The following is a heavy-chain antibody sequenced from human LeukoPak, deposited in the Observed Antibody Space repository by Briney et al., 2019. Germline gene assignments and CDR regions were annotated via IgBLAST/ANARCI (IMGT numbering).Heavy chain of an antibody. Sequence: GGSLILSCAASGFRFTGFWMSWVRQAPGKGPEWVANINQESTETYYVDSVRGRFTISRDNAKNSLSLQMNSLRVEDTAVYYCAREVDRSFGYWGQGNLVTVSS. J-gene: IGHJ4*02. CDR3: AREVDRSFGY. CDR1: GFRFTGFW. V-gene: IGHV3-7*01. CDR2: INQESTET. D-gene: IGHD2-15*01.